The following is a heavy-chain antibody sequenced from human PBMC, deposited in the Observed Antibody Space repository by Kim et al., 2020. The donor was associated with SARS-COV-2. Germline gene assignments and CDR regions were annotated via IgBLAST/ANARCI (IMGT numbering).Heavy chain of an antibody. J-gene: IGHJ6*02. CDR3: ARGRAGVVPSPILGLGPYYDYYAVDV. CDR2: INHSGGT. Sequence: SETLSLTCAVFGGSFSGYHWTWIRQSPGKGLEWSGEINHSGGTNCNPSLKSRVTISLDTSKNQFSLKVGSVSAADTAVYYCARGRAGVVPSPILGLGPYYDYYAVDVWGQGTTITVSS. V-gene: IGHV4-34*01. CDR1: GGSFSGYH. D-gene: IGHD3-3*01.